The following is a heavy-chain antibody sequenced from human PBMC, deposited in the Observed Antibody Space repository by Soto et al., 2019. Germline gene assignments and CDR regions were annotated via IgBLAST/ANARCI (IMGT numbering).Heavy chain of an antibody. V-gene: IGHV2-5*02. CDR1: GFSLSTSGVG. J-gene: IGHJ4*02. D-gene: IGHD3-22*01. Sequence: QITLKESGPTLVKPTQTLTLTCTFSGFSLSTSGVGVGWIRQPPGKALEWLALIYWDDDKRYSPSLKSRLTSTKDTRKNQVVLTKTNMDPVDTAAHYCAHRGSSGYYFVYWGQGTLVTVSS. CDR2: IYWDDDK. CDR3: AHRGSSGYYFVY.